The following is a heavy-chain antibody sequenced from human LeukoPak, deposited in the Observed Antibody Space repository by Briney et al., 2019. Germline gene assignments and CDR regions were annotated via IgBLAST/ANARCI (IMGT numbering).Heavy chain of an antibody. CDR1: GACFSSYS. V-gene: IGHV3-48*02. J-gene: IGHJ4*02. D-gene: IGHD4-17*01. CDR3: ARGETAVTSYLQN. CDR2: ISSSGSRI. Sequence: PSGSLRLSCAASGACFSSYSMNWVRQAPGKGLEWVSYISSSGSRIFNADSVKGRFTISRDNAKNSLYLQMNSLRDEDTGVYYCARGETAVTSYLQNWGQGTRVTVSS.